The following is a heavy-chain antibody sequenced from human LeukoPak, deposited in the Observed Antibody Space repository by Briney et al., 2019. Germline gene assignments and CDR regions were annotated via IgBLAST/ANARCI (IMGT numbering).Heavy chain of an antibody. V-gene: IGHV1-2*02. Sequence: ASVKVSCKASGYTFTSYDINWVRQATGQGLEWMGWINPNSGGTNYAQKFQGRVTMTRDTSISTAYMELSRLRSDDTAVYYCARDLGYCSSTSCYYFDYWGQGTLVTVSS. D-gene: IGHD2-2*01. J-gene: IGHJ4*02. CDR1: GYTFTSYD. CDR3: ARDLGYCSSTSCYYFDY. CDR2: INPNSGGT.